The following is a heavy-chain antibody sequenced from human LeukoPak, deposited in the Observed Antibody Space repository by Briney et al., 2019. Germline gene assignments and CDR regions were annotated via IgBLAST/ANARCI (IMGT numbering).Heavy chain of an antibody. Sequence: ASVKVSCKASGYTFTSYDINWVRQATGQGLEWMGWMNPNSGNTGYAQKFQGRVTMTRNTSISTASMELSSLRSEDTAVYYCASLGIAVAGTVRGYWGQGTLVTVSS. CDR1: GYTFTSYD. CDR2: MNPNSGNT. D-gene: IGHD6-19*01. V-gene: IGHV1-8*01. J-gene: IGHJ4*02. CDR3: ASLGIAVAGTVRGY.